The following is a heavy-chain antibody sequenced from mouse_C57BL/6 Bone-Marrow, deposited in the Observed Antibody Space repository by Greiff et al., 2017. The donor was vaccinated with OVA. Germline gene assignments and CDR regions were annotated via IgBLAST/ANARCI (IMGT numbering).Heavy chain of an antibody. CDR1: GYTFTSYW. D-gene: IGHD2-2*01. Sequence: QVHVKQSGAELVKPGASGKLSCKASGYTFTSYWMHWVKQRPGQGLEWIGMIHPNSGSTNYNEKFKSKATLTVDKSSSTAYMQLSSLTSEDSAVYYCGRLRYYFDYWGQGTTLTVSS. CDR2: IHPNSGST. CDR3: GRLRYYFDY. J-gene: IGHJ2*01. V-gene: IGHV1-64*01.